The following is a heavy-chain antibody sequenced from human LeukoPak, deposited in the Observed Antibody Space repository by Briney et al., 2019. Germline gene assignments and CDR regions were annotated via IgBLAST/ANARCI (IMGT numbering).Heavy chain of an antibody. CDR1: GGSISSYY. J-gene: IGHJ5*02. D-gene: IGHD6-6*01. V-gene: IGHV4-59*01. Sequence: SGTLSLTCTVSGGSISSYYWSWIRQPPGKGLEWIGYIYYSGSTNYNPSLKSRVTISVDTSKNQFSLKLSSVTAADTAVYYCARGIAARRPEGNWFDPWGQGTLVTVSS. CDR2: IYYSGST. CDR3: ARGIAARRPEGNWFDP.